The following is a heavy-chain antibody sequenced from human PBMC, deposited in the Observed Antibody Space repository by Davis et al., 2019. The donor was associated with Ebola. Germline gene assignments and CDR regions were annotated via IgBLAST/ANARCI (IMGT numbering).Heavy chain of an antibody. V-gene: IGHV4-61*08. CDR3: ARGPYDSYPVDY. Sequence: SETLSLTCTVSGGSISSGGYYWSWIRQPPGKGLEWIGYIYYSGSTNYNPSLKSRVTISVDTSKNQFSLKLSSVTAADTAVYYCARGPYDSYPVDYWGQGTLVTVSS. CDR2: IYYSGST. J-gene: IGHJ4*02. D-gene: IGHD3-22*01. CDR1: GGSISSGGYY.